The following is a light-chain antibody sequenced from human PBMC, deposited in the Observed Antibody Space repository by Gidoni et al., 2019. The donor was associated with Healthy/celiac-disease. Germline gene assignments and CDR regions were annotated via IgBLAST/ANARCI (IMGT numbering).Light chain of an antibody. CDR2: AAS. CDR1: QSISSY. CDR3: QQSYSTPFT. Sequence: DIQMTQSPSSLYASVGDRVTITCRASQSISSYLNWYQQKPGKAPKLLIYAASSLQSGVPSRFSGSGSGTDFTLTISSLQPEDFATYYCQQSYSTPFTFGPXTKVDIK. V-gene: IGKV1-39*01. J-gene: IGKJ3*01.